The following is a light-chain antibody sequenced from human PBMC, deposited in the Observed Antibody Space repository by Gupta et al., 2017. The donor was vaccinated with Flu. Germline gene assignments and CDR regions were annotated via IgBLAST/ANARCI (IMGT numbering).Light chain of an antibody. CDR1: QNINSY. V-gene: IGKV1-39*01. CDR3: QQSYSTPST. Sequence: GDTVTITCRASQNINSYLNWYQQEPGKAPELLIYAASSLEIGVPSRFSGSGSGTDFTLTISSLQPEDFATYYCQQSYSTPSTFGPGTKVDIK. CDR2: AAS. J-gene: IGKJ3*01.